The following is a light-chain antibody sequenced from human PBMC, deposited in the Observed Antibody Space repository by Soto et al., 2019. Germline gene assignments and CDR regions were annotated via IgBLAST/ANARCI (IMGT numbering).Light chain of an antibody. CDR3: QQYVSWT. V-gene: IGKV3-20*01. J-gene: IGKJ1*01. CDR1: QTISSNY. Sequence: EIVLTQSPGTLSVSPGERATLSCRASQTISSNYLAWYQQKPGQAPSLHIYGASSRATGIPDRFSGSGSGTDFTLTISRLEPEDSAICYCQQYVSWTFRQGTEVEIK. CDR2: GAS.